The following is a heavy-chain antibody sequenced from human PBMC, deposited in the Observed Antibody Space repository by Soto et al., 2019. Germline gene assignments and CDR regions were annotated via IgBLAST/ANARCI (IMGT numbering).Heavy chain of an antibody. CDR3: AKGPHYYDSSGYYSSEKYYFDY. CDR1: GFTFSSYG. J-gene: IGHJ4*02. D-gene: IGHD3-22*01. V-gene: IGHV3-30*18. Sequence: GGSLRLSCAASGFTFSSYGMHWVRQAPGKGLEWVAVISYDGSNKYYADSVKGRFTISRDNSKNTLYLQMNSLRAEDTAVYYCAKGPHYYDSSGYYSSEKYYFDYWGQGTLVTVSS. CDR2: ISYDGSNK.